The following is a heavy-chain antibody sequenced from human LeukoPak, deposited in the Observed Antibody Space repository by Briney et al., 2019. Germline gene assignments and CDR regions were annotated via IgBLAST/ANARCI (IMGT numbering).Heavy chain of an antibody. CDR1: GGSFSGYY. Sequence: SETLSLTCAVYGGSFSGYYWSWIRQPPGKGLEWIGEINHSGSTNYNPSLKSRVTISVDTSKNQFSLKLSSVTTADTAVYYCARGRTVAGPYWYFDLWGRGTLVTVSS. V-gene: IGHV4-34*01. J-gene: IGHJ2*01. D-gene: IGHD6-19*01. CDR2: INHSGST. CDR3: ARGRTVAGPYWYFDL.